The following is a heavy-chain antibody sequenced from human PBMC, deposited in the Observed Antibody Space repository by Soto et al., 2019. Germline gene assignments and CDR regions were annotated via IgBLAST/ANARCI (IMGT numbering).Heavy chain of an antibody. CDR2: IYYSGST. Sequence: SETLSLTCTVSGGSISSYCWSWIRQPQGKGLEWIGYIYYSGSTNYNPSLKSRVTISVDTSKNQFSLKLSSVTAADTAVYYCARSDGRYWGQGTLVTVSS. CDR3: ARSDGRY. J-gene: IGHJ4*02. CDR1: GGSISSYC. V-gene: IGHV4-59*01.